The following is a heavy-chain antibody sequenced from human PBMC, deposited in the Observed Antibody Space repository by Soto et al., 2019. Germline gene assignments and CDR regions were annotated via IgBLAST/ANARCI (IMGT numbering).Heavy chain of an antibody. V-gene: IGHV3-30-3*01. Sequence: QVQLVESGGGVVQPGRSLRLSCAASGFTFSSYAMHWVRQAPGKGLEWVAVISYDGSNKYYADSVKGRFTISRDNSKNTLYMTMNSLRAEDTAEDSCVRDPVAVAGQASFDYWGQGTLVTVSS. CDR3: VRDPVAVAGQASFDY. CDR2: ISYDGSNK. CDR1: GFTFSSYA. D-gene: IGHD6-19*01. J-gene: IGHJ4*02.